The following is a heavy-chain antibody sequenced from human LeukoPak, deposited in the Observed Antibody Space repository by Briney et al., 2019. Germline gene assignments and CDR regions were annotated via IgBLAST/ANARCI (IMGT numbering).Heavy chain of an antibody. CDR1: GFTFSSYV. D-gene: IGHD6-19*01. J-gene: IGHJ4*02. Sequence: GGSLRLSCAASGFTFSSYVMSWVRQAPGKGLEWVSSISGSAGSTYYTDSVKGRFAVSRDNSKNTLYLQMNSLRDEDTAVYYCAKDQQWLEYFDYWGQGILVTVSS. V-gene: IGHV3-23*01. CDR3: AKDQQWLEYFDY. CDR2: ISGSAGST.